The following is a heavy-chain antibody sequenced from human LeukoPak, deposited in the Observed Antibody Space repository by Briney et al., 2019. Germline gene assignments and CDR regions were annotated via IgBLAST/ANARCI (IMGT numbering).Heavy chain of an antibody. Sequence: RPSETLSLTCTVSGGSISNYYWNWIRQPPGKGLEWIGYIYYTGSTNYNPSLKSRVTMSVDTSKNQSSLNLKSVTPEDTAVYYCARNLIPEQLVLNFWGQGTLVTVSS. CDR2: IYYTGST. CDR1: GGSISNYY. CDR3: ARNLIPEQLVLNF. V-gene: IGHV4-59*01. J-gene: IGHJ4*02. D-gene: IGHD6-13*01.